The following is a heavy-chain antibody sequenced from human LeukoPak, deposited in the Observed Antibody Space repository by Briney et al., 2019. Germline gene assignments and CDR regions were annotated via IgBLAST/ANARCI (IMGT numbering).Heavy chain of an antibody. CDR3: ARGPHYYGSGSYLLDSDY. V-gene: IGHV4-39*07. Sequence: SETLSLTCTVSGGSISSSSYYWGWIRQPPGKGLEWIGSIYYSGSTYYNPSLKSRVTISVDTSKNQFSLKLSSVTAADTAVYYCARGPHYYGSGSYLLDSDYWGQGTLVTVSS. CDR2: IYYSGST. J-gene: IGHJ4*02. CDR1: GGSISSSSYY. D-gene: IGHD3-10*01.